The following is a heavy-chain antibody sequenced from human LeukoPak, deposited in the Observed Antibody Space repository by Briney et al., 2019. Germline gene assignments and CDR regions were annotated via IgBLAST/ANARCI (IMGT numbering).Heavy chain of an antibody. CDR2: IYWDDDK. V-gene: IGHV2-5*02. D-gene: IGHD4-17*01. Sequence: KESGPTLVKPTQTLTLTCTFSGFSLSTSGVGVGWIRQPPGKALEWLALIYWDDDKRYSPSLKSRLTITKDTSKNQVVLTMTNMDLVDTATYYCAHRRSGERYFHYWGQGTLVTVSS. CDR1: GFSLSTSGVG. J-gene: IGHJ4*02. CDR3: AHRRSGERYFHY.